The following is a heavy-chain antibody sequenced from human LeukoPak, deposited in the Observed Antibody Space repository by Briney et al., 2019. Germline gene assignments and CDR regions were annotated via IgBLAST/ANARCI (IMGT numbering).Heavy chain of an antibody. J-gene: IGHJ4*02. V-gene: IGHV3-11*01. CDR1: GGSISSSSYY. CDR3: ARDLATRVGYFDY. CDR2: ISSSGSTI. Sequence: LSLTCTVSGGSISSSSYYWGWIRQAPGKGLEWVSYISSSGSTIYYADSVKGRFTISRDNAKNSLYLQMNSLRAEDTAVYYCARDLATRVGYFDYWGQGTLVTVSS.